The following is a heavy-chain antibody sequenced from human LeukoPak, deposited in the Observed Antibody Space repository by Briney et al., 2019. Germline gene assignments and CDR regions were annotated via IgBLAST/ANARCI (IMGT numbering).Heavy chain of an antibody. J-gene: IGHJ4*02. D-gene: IGHD2-2*02. CDR3: ARDLIGGNRYCSSTSCYKD. CDR1: GFTFSSYS. Sequence: GGSLRLSCAASGFTFSSYSMNWVRQAPGEGLEWVSSISSSSSYIYYADSVKGRFTISRDNAKNSLYLQMNSLRAEDTAVYYCARDLIGGNRYCSSTSCYKDWGQGTLVTVSS. CDR2: ISSSSSYI. V-gene: IGHV3-21*01.